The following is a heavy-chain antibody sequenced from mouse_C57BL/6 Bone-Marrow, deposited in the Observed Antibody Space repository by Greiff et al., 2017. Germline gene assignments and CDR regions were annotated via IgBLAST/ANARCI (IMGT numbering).Heavy chain of an antibody. CDR1: GYTFTSYT. V-gene: IGHV1-4*01. CDR2: INPSSDYT. D-gene: IGHD1-1*01. CDR3: ARRVLRAWFAY. J-gene: IGHJ3*01. Sequence: QVQLQQSGAELARPGASVKMSCKASGYTFTSYTMHWVKQRPGQGLEWIGYINPSSDYTKYNQKFKDKATLTADKSSSTAYMQLSSLTSEDSAVYYCARRVLRAWFAYWGQGTLVTVSA.